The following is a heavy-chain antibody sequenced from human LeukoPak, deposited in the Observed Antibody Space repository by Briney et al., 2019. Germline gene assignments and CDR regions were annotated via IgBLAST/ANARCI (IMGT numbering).Heavy chain of an antibody. V-gene: IGHV3-30*03. CDR2: ISYDGSNK. CDR1: GFTFSSYG. Sequence: GGSLRLSCAASGFTFSSYGMHWVRQAPGKGLEWVAVISYDGSNKYYADSVKGRFTISRDNSKNTLYLQMNSLRAEDTAVYYCVRATDPYCSGGSCYRGYPFDYWGQGTLVTVSS. J-gene: IGHJ4*02. D-gene: IGHD2-15*01. CDR3: VRATDPYCSGGSCYRGYPFDY.